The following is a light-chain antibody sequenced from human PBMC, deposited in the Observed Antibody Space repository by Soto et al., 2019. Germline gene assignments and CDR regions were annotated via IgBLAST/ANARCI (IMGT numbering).Light chain of an antibody. J-gene: IGKJ1*01. Sequence: DIQMTQSPSTLSASVGDRVTITCRASQSISTWVSWYQHKPRKGPEPRIYQACGLEGGVPSRFSCSGTGSEFTLTISSLQPDDFATYDCQQYTTYSRTFGQGTKVDIK. V-gene: IGKV1-5*03. CDR1: QSISTW. CDR2: QAC. CDR3: QQYTTYSRT.